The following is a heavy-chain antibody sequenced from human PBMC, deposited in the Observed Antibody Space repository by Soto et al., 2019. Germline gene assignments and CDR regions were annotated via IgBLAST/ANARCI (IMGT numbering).Heavy chain of an antibody. CDR2: ISAYNGNT. V-gene: IGHV1-18*01. CDR1: GGTFSSYA. J-gene: IGHJ4*02. Sequence: GASVKVSCKASGGTFSSYAISWVRQAPGQGLEWMGWISAYNGNTNYAQKLQGRVTMTTDTSTSTAYMELRSLRSDDTAVYYCARVGTNLEWLFEPIFDYWGQGTLVTVSS. D-gene: IGHD3-3*01. CDR3: ARVGTNLEWLFEPIFDY.